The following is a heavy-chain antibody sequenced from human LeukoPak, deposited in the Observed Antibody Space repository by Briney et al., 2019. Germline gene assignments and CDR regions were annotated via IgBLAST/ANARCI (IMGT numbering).Heavy chain of an antibody. CDR3: AKIPFPYYYDSSGYYYFDY. D-gene: IGHD3-22*01. Sequence: PGGSLRLSCAASGFTFSSYTMSWVRQAPGKGLEWVSTITTSDGNTYYADSVKGRFTVSRDNSKNTLFLQMNSLRAEDTAVYYCAKIPFPYYYDSSGYYYFDYWGQGTLVTVSS. V-gene: IGHV3-23*01. CDR2: ITTSDGNT. CDR1: GFTFSSYT. J-gene: IGHJ4*02.